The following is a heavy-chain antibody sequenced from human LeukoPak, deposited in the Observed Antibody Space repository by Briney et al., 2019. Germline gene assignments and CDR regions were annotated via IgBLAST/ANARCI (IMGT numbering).Heavy chain of an antibody. Sequence: SETLSLTCAVYGGSFSGYYWSWIRQPPGKGLEWIGEINHSGSTNYNPSLKSRVTISVDTSKNQLSLKLSSVTAADTAVYYCARGPYYDILTGYYRGSKWYYWGQGTLVTVSS. CDR1: GGSFSGYY. D-gene: IGHD3-9*01. V-gene: IGHV4-34*01. CDR2: INHSGST. CDR3: ARGPYYDILTGYYRGSKWYY. J-gene: IGHJ4*02.